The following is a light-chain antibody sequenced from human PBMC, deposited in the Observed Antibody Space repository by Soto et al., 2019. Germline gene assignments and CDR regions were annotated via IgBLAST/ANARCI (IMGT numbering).Light chain of an antibody. V-gene: IGLV1-51*01. CDR3: GTWDNSLSTYV. CDR2: DNN. Sequence: QSVLTQPPSVSAAPGQKVTISCSGSSANDGNNFVSWYQQLPGTAPKLLIYDNNKRPSGIPDRFSGSKSGTSATLGITGLQTGDEADYYCGTWDNSLSTYVFGIGTKSPS. J-gene: IGLJ1*01. CDR1: SANDGNNF.